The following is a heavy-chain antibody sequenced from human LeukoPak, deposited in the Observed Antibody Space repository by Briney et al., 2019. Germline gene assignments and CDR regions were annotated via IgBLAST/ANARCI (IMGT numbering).Heavy chain of an antibody. CDR3: ARDLSGDGYNKFDY. Sequence: GRSLGLSCAASGFTFSNYGMHWVRQAPGKGLEWVGLIWYDGSNKYYTDSVKGRFTISRDDAKNSLYLQMNSLRAEDTAVYYCARDLSGDGYNKFDYWGQGTLVTVSP. D-gene: IGHD5-24*01. CDR2: IWYDGSNK. V-gene: IGHV3-33*01. CDR1: GFTFSNYG. J-gene: IGHJ4*02.